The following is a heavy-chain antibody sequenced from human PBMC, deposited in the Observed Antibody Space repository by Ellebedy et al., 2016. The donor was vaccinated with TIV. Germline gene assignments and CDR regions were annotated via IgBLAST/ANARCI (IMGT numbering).Heavy chain of an antibody. Sequence: PGGSLRLSCATSGFTFSSYWMHWVRQVPGKGREWVSRIHIDASRTAYADSVKGGFTISRDNAKSTLYLHMNRLRAEDTSIYYCARGDVVGYYMDVWGKGTTVTVSS. CDR2: IHIDASRT. D-gene: IGHD3-10*01. CDR3: ARGDVVGYYMDV. CDR1: GFTFSSYW. V-gene: IGHV3-74*01. J-gene: IGHJ6*03.